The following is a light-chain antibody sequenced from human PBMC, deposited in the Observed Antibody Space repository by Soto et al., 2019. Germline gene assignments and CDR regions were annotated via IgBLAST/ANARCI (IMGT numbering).Light chain of an antibody. J-gene: IGLJ1*01. CDR2: EVS. V-gene: IGLV2-14*01. Sequence: QSALTQPASVSGSPGQSITISCTGTSSDVGGYNYVSWYQQHPGKAPKLMIFEVSNRPSGVSNRFSGSKSGTTASLTISGLQAEDEADYYCISYTSGSTRYVFGTGTKLTVL. CDR3: ISYTSGSTRYV. CDR1: SSDVGGYNY.